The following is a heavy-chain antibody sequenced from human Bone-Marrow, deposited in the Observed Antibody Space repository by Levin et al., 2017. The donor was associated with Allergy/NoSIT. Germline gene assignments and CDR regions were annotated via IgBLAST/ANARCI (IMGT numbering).Heavy chain of an antibody. D-gene: IGHD3-16*01. CDR3: AKDSNVLYSFGGVTIAIYDAFDI. CDR2: ISGNGETT. J-gene: IGHJ3*02. Sequence: HAGGSLRLSCTASGFPFTTYAISWVRQAPGKGLEWVSTISGNGETTSFADSVRGRFSISSDNSKHTVYLQMDSLRAEDTAVYYCAKDSNVLYSFGGVTIAIYDAFDIWGQGTVVTVSS. V-gene: IGHV3-23*01. CDR1: GFPFTTYA.